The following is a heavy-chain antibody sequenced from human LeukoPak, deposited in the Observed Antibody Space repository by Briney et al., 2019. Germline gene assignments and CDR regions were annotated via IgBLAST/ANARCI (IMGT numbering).Heavy chain of an antibody. J-gene: IGHJ4*02. V-gene: IGHV1-2*02. Sequence: ASVKVSSKASGYTFTGYYMHWVRQAPGQGLEWMGGINPNSGGTNYAQKFQGRVTMTRDTSISTAYMELSRLRSDDTAVYYCASGYDLDDTLVPDYWGQGTLVTVSS. CDR2: INPNSGGT. D-gene: IGHD5-12*01. CDR1: GYTFTGYY. CDR3: ASGYDLDDTLVPDY.